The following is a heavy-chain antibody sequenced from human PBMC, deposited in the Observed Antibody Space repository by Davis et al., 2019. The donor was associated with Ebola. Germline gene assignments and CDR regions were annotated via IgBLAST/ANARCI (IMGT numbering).Heavy chain of an antibody. CDR3: VRDLRGWGDFDY. CDR1: GYTFTSYD. D-gene: IGHD3-10*01. Sequence: AASVKVSCKASGYTFTSYDINWVRQATGQGLEWMGIINPSGGTTTYAQKFQGRVTMTRDTSTNTLYMELSSLTSGDTAVYYCVRDLRGWGDFDYWGQGTLVTVSS. CDR2: INPSGGTT. V-gene: IGHV1-46*01. J-gene: IGHJ4*02.